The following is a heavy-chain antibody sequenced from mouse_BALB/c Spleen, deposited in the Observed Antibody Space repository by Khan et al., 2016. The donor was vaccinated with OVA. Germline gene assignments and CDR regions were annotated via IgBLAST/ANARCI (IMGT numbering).Heavy chain of an antibody. CDR2: IHPSDSDT. V-gene: IGHV1-74*01. CDR3: ARGGTTSYWYFDV. D-gene: IGHD2-14*01. Sequence: QVQLQQPGAELVRPGASVKLSCKASGYSFTSYWMNWMKQRPGQGLEWIGIIHPSDSDTRLNQKFKDKATLTVDKSSTTAYMQFSSPTSEDSAVYYGARGGTTSYWYFDVWGAGTTVTVSS. J-gene: IGHJ1*01. CDR1: GYSFTSYW.